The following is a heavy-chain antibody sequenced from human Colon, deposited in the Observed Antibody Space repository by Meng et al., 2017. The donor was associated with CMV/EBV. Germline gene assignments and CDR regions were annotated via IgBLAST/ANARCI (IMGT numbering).Heavy chain of an antibody. V-gene: IGHV3-66*02. J-gene: IGHJ6*02. Sequence: GESLKISCAASGSSISSNYMTWVRQAAGKGLEWVADTYGGGTTHYADSVRGRFSISIDNSKNTPYLQMNNLRLEDTAVYYCARDRPSMVRELIRYHSMDVWGQGTTVTVSS. CDR3: ARDRPSMVRELIRYHSMDV. CDR2: TYGGGTT. CDR1: GSSISSNY. D-gene: IGHD3-10*01.